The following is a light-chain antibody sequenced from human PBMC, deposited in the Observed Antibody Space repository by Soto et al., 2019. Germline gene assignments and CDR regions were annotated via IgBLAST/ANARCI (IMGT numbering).Light chain of an antibody. Sequence: SGLTQPASVSGSPGQSITISCTGTSSDVGGYNYVSWYQQHPGKAPKLMIYEVSNRPSGVSNRFSGSKSGNTASLTISGLQAEDEADYYCSSYTSSSTYVFGTGTKVTV. CDR3: SSYTSSSTYV. CDR1: SSDVGGYNY. J-gene: IGLJ1*01. CDR2: EVS. V-gene: IGLV2-14*01.